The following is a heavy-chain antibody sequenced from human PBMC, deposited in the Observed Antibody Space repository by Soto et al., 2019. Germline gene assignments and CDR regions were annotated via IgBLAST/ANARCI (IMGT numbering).Heavy chain of an antibody. CDR1: GGSVSGSYYY. Sequence: SETLSLTCAVSGGSVSGSYYYWAWLRQSPGKGPEWIGSVFHTGFTSYNPSLESRVSVSVDTSKSQFSLKLSAVTASDTAVYYCATSQKGYNWNYFDHWGQGALVTVPQ. D-gene: IGHD1-1*01. J-gene: IGHJ4*02. CDR3: ATSQKGYNWNYFDH. V-gene: IGHV4-39*01. CDR2: VFHTGFT.